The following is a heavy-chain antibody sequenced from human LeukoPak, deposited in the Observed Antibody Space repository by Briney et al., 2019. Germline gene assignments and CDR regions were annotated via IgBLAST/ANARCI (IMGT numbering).Heavy chain of an antibody. CDR3: AKSLYSGYDWEYFDY. Sequence: GGSLRLSCAASGFTFNSYTMNWVRQAPGKGLEWVSSISSSSNYIYYADSVKGRLTISRDDDKNSLYLQMNSLRAEDTAVYYCAKSLYSGYDWEYFDYWGQGTLVTVSS. CDR1: GFTFNSYT. CDR2: ISSSSNYI. D-gene: IGHD5-12*01. J-gene: IGHJ4*02. V-gene: IGHV3-21*01.